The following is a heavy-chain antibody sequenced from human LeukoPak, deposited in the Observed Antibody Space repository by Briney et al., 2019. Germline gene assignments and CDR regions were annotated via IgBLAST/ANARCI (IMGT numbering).Heavy chain of an antibody. J-gene: IGHJ4*02. CDR1: GGSISSSNYY. CDR2: IFYSEST. Sequence: SETLSLTCTVSGGSISSSNYYWGWIRQPPGKGLEWIGSIFYSESTYYSPSLKSRVTISVDTSKNQFSLKLISVTAADTAVYYCAKTLDTVVRAHFDYWGQGTLVTVSS. D-gene: IGHD4-23*01. CDR3: AKTLDTVVRAHFDY. V-gene: IGHV4-39*01.